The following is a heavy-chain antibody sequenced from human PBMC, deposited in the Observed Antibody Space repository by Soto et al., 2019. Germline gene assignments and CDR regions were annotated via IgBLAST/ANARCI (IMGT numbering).Heavy chain of an antibody. D-gene: IGHD3-3*01. CDR2: ISWNSGSI. CDR1: GFTFDDYA. V-gene: IGHV3-9*01. CDR3: AKLASGLRFLEWTDSGYYYYYMDV. Sequence: GGSLRLSCAASGFTFDDYAMHWVRQAPGKGLEWVSGISWNSGSIGYADSVKGRFTISRDNAKNSLYLQMNSLRAEDTALYYCAKLASGLRFLEWTDSGYYYYYMDVRGKGTTVTVSS. J-gene: IGHJ6*03.